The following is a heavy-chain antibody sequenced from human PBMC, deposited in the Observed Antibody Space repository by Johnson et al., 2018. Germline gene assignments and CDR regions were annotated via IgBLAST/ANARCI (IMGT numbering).Heavy chain of an antibody. V-gene: IGHV3-21*01. Sequence: VQLVESGGGLVKPGGSLRLSCVASGFTFNDYTMNWVRQAPGKGLEWVSSISSVSNYLYYADSVKGRFTISRDNAKNSLYLQMSSRSAEDTALYYCAKSRYGAYYAFDIWGQGTMVTVSS. CDR1: GFTFNDYT. CDR2: ISSVSNYL. D-gene: IGHD4-17*01. CDR3: AKSRYGAYYAFDI. J-gene: IGHJ3*02.